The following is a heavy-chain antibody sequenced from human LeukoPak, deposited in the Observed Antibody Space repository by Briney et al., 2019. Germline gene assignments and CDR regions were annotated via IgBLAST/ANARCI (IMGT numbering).Heavy chain of an antibody. CDR2: ISYDGSNK. Sequence: GGSLRLSCAASGFTFSSYAMHWVRQAPGKGLEWVAVISYDGSNKYYADSVKGRFTISRDNSKNTLYLQMNSLRAEDTAVYYCARETEQWLVTKGAFDIWGQGTMVTVSS. CDR3: ARETEQWLVTKGAFDI. V-gene: IGHV3-30-3*01. CDR1: GFTFSSYA. J-gene: IGHJ3*02. D-gene: IGHD6-19*01.